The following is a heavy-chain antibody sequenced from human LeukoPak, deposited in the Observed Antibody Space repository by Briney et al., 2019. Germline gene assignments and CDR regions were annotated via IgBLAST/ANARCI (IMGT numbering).Heavy chain of an antibody. D-gene: IGHD2-2*02. Sequence: ASVKVSCKASGYTFTSYDINWVRQATGKGLEWMGWMNPNSGNTGYAQKFQGRVTMTRNTSISTAYMELSSLRSEDTAVYYCARGRLYCSSTSCYTEFDYWGQGTLVTVSS. CDR3: ARGRLYCSSTSCYTEFDY. J-gene: IGHJ4*02. CDR2: MNPNSGNT. CDR1: GYTFTSYD. V-gene: IGHV1-8*01.